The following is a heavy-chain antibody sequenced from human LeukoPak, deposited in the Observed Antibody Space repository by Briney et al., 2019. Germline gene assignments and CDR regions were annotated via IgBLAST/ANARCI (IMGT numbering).Heavy chain of an antibody. Sequence: SETLSLTCTVSGGSINSHSYYWGWIRQPPGKGLEWIGSVYYDGTSYSNPSPKSRVGVFVDTSRDQFSLDLDFVTAADTALYYCVRHVSTNTGYFDSCGQGTLVSVSS. V-gene: IGHV4-39*01. J-gene: IGHJ4*02. CDR1: GGSINSHSYY. D-gene: IGHD5-24*01. CDR3: VRHVSTNTGYFDS. CDR2: VYYDGTS.